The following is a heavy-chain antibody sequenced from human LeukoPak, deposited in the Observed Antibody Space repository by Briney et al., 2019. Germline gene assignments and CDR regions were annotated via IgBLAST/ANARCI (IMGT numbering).Heavy chain of an antibody. CDR2: ISWNGVGI. CDR3: AKGLMITPYGMDV. D-gene: IGHD3-16*01. Sequence: SGGSLRLSCAASGFTFDDYAMHWVRQAPGKGLEWVSGISWNGVGIGYADSINGRFTISRDNAKNSLYLQMNSLRAEDTALYYCAKGLMITPYGMDVWGQGTTVTVSS. CDR1: GFTFDDYA. J-gene: IGHJ6*02. V-gene: IGHV3-9*01.